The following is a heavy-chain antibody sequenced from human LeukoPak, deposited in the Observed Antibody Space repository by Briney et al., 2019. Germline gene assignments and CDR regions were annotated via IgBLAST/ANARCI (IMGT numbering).Heavy chain of an antibody. Sequence: SETLSLTCTVSGDSISSGAYYWSWIRQPAGKGLEWIGYVYYSGSTKYNPSLTSRLTISVDTPMNQFSLKLSSVTAADTAVYYCARVVPDGYSDYWGQGTLVTVSS. CDR3: ARVVPDGYSDY. V-gene: IGHV4-61*10. CDR2: VYYSGST. CDR1: GDSISSGAYY. D-gene: IGHD5-24*01. J-gene: IGHJ4*02.